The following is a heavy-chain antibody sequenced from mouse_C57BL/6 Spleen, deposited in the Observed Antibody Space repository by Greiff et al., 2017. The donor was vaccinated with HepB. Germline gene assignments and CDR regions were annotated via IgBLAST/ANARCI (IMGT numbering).Heavy chain of an antibody. J-gene: IGHJ2*01. CDR1: GYTFTSYW. D-gene: IGHD1-1*01. CDR2: IDPSDSEN. Sequence: VQLQQPGAELVRPGSSVKLSCKASGYTFTSYWMHWVKQRPIQGLEWIGNIDPSDSENHYNQKFKDKATLTVDKSSSKAYMQLSSLTSEDSAVYYCARDYYDSSPYDYDYCGQGTTLTVSS. CDR3: ARDYYDSSPYDYDY. V-gene: IGHV1-52*01.